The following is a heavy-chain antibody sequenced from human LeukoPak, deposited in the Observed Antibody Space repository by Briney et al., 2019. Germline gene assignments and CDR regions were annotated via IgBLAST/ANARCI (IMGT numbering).Heavy chain of an antibody. D-gene: IGHD4-17*01. Sequence: GGSLRLSCAASGFXVSSNYMSWVRQAPGKGLEWVSVIYSGGNTYYADSVKGRFTISRDNAKNSLCLQMTSLRDEDTAVYYCARATYMTTVTLDYWGQGTLVTVSS. V-gene: IGHV3-66*01. J-gene: IGHJ4*02. CDR3: ARATYMTTVTLDY. CDR2: IYSGGNT. CDR1: GFXVSSNY.